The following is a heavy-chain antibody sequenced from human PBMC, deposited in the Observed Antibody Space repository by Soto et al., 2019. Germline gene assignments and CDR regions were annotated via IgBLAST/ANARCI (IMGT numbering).Heavy chain of an antibody. Sequence: GGSLRLSCAASGFTFSSYAMSWVRQAPGKGLEWVSAISGSGGSTYYADSVKGRFTISRDNSKNTLYLQMNSLRAEDTAVYYCAKTHYYDSSGYWEYYYYYYGMDVWGQGTTVTAP. J-gene: IGHJ6*02. CDR3: AKTHYYDSSGYWEYYYYYYGMDV. D-gene: IGHD3-22*01. CDR1: GFTFSSYA. V-gene: IGHV3-23*01. CDR2: ISGSGGST.